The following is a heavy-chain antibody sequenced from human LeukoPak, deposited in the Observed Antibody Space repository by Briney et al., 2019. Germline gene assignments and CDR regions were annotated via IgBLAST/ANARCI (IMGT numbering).Heavy chain of an antibody. Sequence: SVKVSCKASGGTFSSYAISWVQQASGQGLEWMGGIIPIFGTANYAQKFQGRVTITTDESTSTAYMELSSLRSEDTAVYYCARVSYSGYERVDAFDIWGQGTMVTVSS. J-gene: IGHJ3*02. CDR1: GGTFSSYA. V-gene: IGHV1-69*05. CDR2: IIPIFGTA. D-gene: IGHD5-12*01. CDR3: ARVSYSGYERVDAFDI.